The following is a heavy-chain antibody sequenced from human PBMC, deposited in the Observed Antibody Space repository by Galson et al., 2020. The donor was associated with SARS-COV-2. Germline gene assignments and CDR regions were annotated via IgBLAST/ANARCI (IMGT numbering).Heavy chain of an antibody. D-gene: IGHD6-13*01. CDR1: GFTFDNYG. J-gene: IGHJ4*02. CDR2: IRSKAYGGTI. CDR3: ARDSPYSNSWNPSYYFDY. Sequence: GGSLRLSCTVSGFTFDNYGVSWFRQAPGTGLEWVSSIRSKAYGGTIEYAASVKGRFTVSGEDSKSIVYLQMISLKSEDTAVYYCARDSPYSNSWNPSYYFDYWGQGTLVTVSS. V-gene: IGHV3-49*03.